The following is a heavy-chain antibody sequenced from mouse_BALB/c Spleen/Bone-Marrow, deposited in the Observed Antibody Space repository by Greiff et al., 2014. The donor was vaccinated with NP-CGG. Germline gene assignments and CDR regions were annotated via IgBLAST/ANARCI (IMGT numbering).Heavy chain of an antibody. V-gene: IGHV5-9-4*01. J-gene: IGHJ2*01. D-gene: IGHD3-1*01. CDR1: GFTFSYYA. Sequence: EVKLVESGGGLVKPGGSLKLSCAASGFTFSYYAMSWVRQSLEKRLEWVAEISSGGSYTYYPDTVTGRFTISRDNAKNTLYLEMSSLRSEDTAMYYCVRDSSGYFDYWGQGTTLTVSS. CDR3: VRDSSGYFDY. CDR2: ISSGGSYT.